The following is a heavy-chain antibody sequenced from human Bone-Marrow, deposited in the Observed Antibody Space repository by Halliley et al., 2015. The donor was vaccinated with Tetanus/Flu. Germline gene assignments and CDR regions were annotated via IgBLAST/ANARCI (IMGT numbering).Heavy chain of an antibody. J-gene: IGHJ4*02. Sequence: VSVLYRGGSTNYADSVKGRFTTSRDDLKNTVYLQRNGLRVEDSAMYYCARDPSPTTMMAGAFWGQGTLVTVSS. CDR2: LYRGGST. D-gene: IGHD4-17*01. CDR3: ARDPSPTTMMAGAF. V-gene: IGHV3-66*01.